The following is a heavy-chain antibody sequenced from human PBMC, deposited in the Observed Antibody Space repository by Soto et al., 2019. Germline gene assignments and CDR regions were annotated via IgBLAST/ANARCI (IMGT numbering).Heavy chain of an antibody. J-gene: IGHJ3*02. CDR1: GGSFSGYY. CDR2: INHSGST. D-gene: IGHD2-15*01. CDR3: AKTQDDIVVENAFDS. V-gene: IGHV4-34*01. Sequence: SETLSLTCAVYGGSFSGYYWSWIRQPPGKGLEWIGEINHSGSTNYNPSLKSRVTISVDTSKNQFSLKLSSVTAADTAVYYCAKTQDDIVVENAFDSWGQGTMVTVSS.